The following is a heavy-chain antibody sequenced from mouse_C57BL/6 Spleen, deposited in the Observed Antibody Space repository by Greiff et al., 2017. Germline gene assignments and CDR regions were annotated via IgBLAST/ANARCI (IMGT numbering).Heavy chain of an antibody. Sequence: QVQLKQPGAELVRPGSSVKLSCKASGYTFTSYWMDWVKQRPGQGLEWIGNIYPSDSETHYNQKFKDKATLTVDKSSSTAYMQLSSLTSEDSAVYYCAREEDDYDSWYFDVWGTGTTVTVSS. V-gene: IGHV1-61*01. CDR3: AREEDDYDSWYFDV. CDR2: IYPSDSET. D-gene: IGHD2-4*01. CDR1: GYTFTSYW. J-gene: IGHJ1*03.